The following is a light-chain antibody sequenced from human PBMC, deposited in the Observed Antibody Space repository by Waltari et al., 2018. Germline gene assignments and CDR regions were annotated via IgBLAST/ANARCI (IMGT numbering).Light chain of an antibody. CDR1: SSDVGGYNY. V-gene: IGLV2-14*03. CDR2: DVS. CDR3: SSYTSSSTYVV. Sequence: QSALTQPASVSGSPGQSITISCTGTSSDVGGYNYISWYQRHPGKAPKLMIYDVSKRPSGVSNRFSGSKSGNTASLTISGLQAEDEADYYCSSYTSSSTYVVFGGGTKLTVL. J-gene: IGLJ2*01.